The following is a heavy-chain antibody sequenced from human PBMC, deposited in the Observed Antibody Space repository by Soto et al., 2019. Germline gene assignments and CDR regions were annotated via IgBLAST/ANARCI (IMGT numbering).Heavy chain of an antibody. CDR2: IYYGGST. D-gene: IGHD3-10*01. J-gene: IGHJ5*02. CDR3: ARLLWSRGDWFDP. Sequence: QVQLQESGPGLVKPSETLSLTCTVSGGSISSYYWSWIRQPPGKGLEWIGYIYYGGSTNYNPSLKSRVTISVDTSKNQFSLKLLSVTAAATAVYYWARLLWSRGDWFDPWGQGTLVTVSS. V-gene: IGHV4-59*08. CDR1: GGSISSYY.